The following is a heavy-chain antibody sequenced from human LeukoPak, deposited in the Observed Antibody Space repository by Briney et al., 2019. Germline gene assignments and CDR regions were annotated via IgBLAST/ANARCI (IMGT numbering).Heavy chain of an antibody. D-gene: IGHD1-26*01. Sequence: SETLSLTCTVSSGSISDSTYYWGWIRQPPGKGLEWIGSVYYIGTTYYNPSLKSRVTISINTSKNQFSLRLTSVTAADTAVYYCASSPVGATDYWGQGTLVTVSS. J-gene: IGHJ4*02. V-gene: IGHV4-39*01. CDR3: ASSPVGATDY. CDR1: SGSISDSTYY. CDR2: VYYIGTT.